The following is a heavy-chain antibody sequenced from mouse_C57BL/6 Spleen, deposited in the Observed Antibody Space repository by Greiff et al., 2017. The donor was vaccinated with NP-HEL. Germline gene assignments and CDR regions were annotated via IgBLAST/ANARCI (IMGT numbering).Heavy chain of an antibody. J-gene: IGHJ4*01. D-gene: IGHD2-1*01. V-gene: IGHV2-6-1*01. Sequence: VQLVESGPGLVAPSQSLSITCTVSGFSLTSYGVLWVRQPPGKGLEWLVVIWSDGSTTYNSALKSRLSISKDNSKSQVFLKMNSLQTDDTAMYYCARQGNGNYDYAMDYWGQGTSVTVSS. CDR1: GFSLTSYG. CDR3: ARQGNGNYDYAMDY. CDR2: IWSDGST.